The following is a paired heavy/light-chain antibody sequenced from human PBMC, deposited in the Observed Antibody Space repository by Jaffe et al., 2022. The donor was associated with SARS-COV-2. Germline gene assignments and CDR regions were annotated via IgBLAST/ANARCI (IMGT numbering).Heavy chain of an antibody. CDR3: ATCLGRAYCGGDFQDY. J-gene: IGHJ4*02. Sequence: QVQLQESGPGLVKPSGTLSLTCAVSGGSISSSNWWSWVRQPPGKGLEWLGEIYHSGSTTYNPSLKSRVTISVDKSKNQFSLRLTSVTAADTAVYYCATCLGRAYCGGDFQDYWGQGSLVTVSS. V-gene: IGHV4-4*02. CDR2: IYHSGST. CDR1: GGSISSSNW. D-gene: IGHD2-21*02.
Light chain of an antibody. CDR1: QSISSY. Sequence: DIQMTQSPSSLSASVGDRVTITCRASQSISSYLNWYQQKPGKAPKLLIYAASSLQSGVPSRFSGSGSGTDFTLTISSLQPEDLATYCCQQSYNTPYTFGQGTKLEIK. CDR2: AAS. CDR3: QQSYNTPYT. J-gene: IGKJ2*01. V-gene: IGKV1-39*01.